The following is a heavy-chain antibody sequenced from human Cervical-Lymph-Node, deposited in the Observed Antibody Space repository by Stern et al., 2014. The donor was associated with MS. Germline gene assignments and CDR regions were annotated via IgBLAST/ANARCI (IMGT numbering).Heavy chain of an antibody. CDR3: ARGGSTSGYDSLRFDY. Sequence: EVQLEESGGGLVKPGGSLRLSCAASGFTFSSYSMNWVRQAPGKGLEWVSSISSSSSYIYYADSVKGRFTISRDNAKNSLYLQMNSLRAEDTAVYYCARGGSTSGYDSLRFDYWGQGTLVTVSS. D-gene: IGHD5-12*01. CDR2: ISSSSSYI. V-gene: IGHV3-21*01. J-gene: IGHJ4*02. CDR1: GFTFSSYS.